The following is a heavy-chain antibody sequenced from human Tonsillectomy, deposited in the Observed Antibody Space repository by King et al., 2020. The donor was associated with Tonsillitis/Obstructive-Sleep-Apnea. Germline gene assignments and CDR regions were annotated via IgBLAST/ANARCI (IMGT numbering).Heavy chain of an antibody. D-gene: IGHD3-3*01. CDR3: ATVSSTFLEWIPPHYYYCSYLDV. CDR2: IKQDGSEK. Sequence: VQLVQSGGGLVQPGGSLRLSCAASGFTFSRYWMTWVRQAPGKGLEWVANIKQDGSEKHYVDSVKGRFTISRDNAKNSLYLQMNSLRAEDTAVYYCATVSSTFLEWIPPHYYYCSYLDVWGKGTTVSVSS. V-gene: IGHV3-7*04. J-gene: IGHJ6*03. CDR1: GFTFSRYW.